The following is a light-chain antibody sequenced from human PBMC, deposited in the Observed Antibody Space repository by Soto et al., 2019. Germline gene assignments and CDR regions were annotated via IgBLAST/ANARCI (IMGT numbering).Light chain of an antibody. CDR2: GAS. Sequence: EIVLTQSPGTLSLSPGERATLSCRASQSVSSNNLAWYQQRPGQAPRVVIYGASTRATGIPERFSGSGSGTDFTLTISRLEPEDFGVYYCQQYGRSAFTFGRGTKVDIK. CDR1: QSVSSNN. CDR3: QQYGRSAFT. J-gene: IGKJ3*01. V-gene: IGKV3-20*01.